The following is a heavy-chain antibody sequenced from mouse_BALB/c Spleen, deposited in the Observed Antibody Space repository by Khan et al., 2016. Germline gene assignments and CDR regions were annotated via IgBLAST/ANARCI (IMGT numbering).Heavy chain of an antibody. CDR2: IDPQTGGP. J-gene: IGHJ3*01. Sequence: QVQLQQSGAELVRPGASVTLSCKASGYTFTDYEMHWVKQTPVHGLEWIGSIDPQTGGPAYNQKFKGKATLTADKSSTTAYMAYSSLTSEDSAVYYCTIGGLYHVSSSFAYLGHWSLVTFSA. D-gene: IGHD1-1*01. CDR3: TIGGLYHVSSSFAY. CDR1: GYTFTDYE. V-gene: IGHV1-15*01.